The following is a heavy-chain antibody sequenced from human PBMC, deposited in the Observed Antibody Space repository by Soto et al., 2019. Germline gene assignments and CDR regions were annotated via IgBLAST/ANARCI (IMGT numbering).Heavy chain of an antibody. CDR2: IYHSGST. J-gene: IGHJ6*02. V-gene: IGHV4-4*02. D-gene: IGHD3-9*01. CDR3: ASTNEYDILTGYYRGYYYYYYGMDV. Sequence: SETLSLTCAVSGGSIISSNWWSWVRQPPGKGLEWIGEIYHSGSTNYNPSLKSRVTISVDKSKNQFSLKLSSVTAADTAVYYCASTNEYDILTGYYRGYYYYYYGMDVWGQGTTVTVSS. CDR1: GGSIISSNW.